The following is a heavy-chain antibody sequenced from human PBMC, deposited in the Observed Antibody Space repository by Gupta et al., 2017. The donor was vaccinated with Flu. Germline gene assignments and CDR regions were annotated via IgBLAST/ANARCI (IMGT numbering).Heavy chain of an antibody. V-gene: IGHV4-39*01. J-gene: IGHJ6*02. Sequence: QLQLQESGPGLVKPSETLSLTCTVSGGSIAGSNYYWNWIRQPPGKGLEWIGSIYYSGSTYYSPSLKSRVTISVDTSNNQFSLKVSSVTAADTAVYYCARRDAGRNYYGVDVWGQGTTVTVSS. CDR3: ARRDAGRNYYGVDV. CDR2: IYYSGST. CDR1: GGSIAGSNYY.